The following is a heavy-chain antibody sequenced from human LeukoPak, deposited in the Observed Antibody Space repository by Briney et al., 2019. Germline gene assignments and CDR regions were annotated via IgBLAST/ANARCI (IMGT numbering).Heavy chain of an antibody. V-gene: IGHV4-39*07. D-gene: IGHD3-22*01. Sequence: PSETLSLTCTVSGGSISSSSYYWGWIRQPPGKGLEWIGSIYYSGSTYYNPSLKSRVTISVDTSKNQFSLKLSSVTAADTAMYYCARPPYYDSSGYYFDYWGQGTLVTVSS. CDR2: IYYSGST. CDR3: ARPPYYDSSGYYFDY. CDR1: GGSISSSSYY. J-gene: IGHJ4*02.